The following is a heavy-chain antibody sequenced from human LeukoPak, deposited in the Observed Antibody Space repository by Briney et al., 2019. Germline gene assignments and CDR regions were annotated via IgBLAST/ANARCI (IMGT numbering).Heavy chain of an antibody. CDR2: INAGGGST. CDR1: GFTFNNYA. CDR3: AKGGGDYYFDY. V-gene: IGHV3-23*01. J-gene: IGHJ4*02. D-gene: IGHD2-21*01. Sequence: GGSLRLSCAASGFTFNNYAVTWVRQAPGKGLEWVSAINAGGGSTHNADSVKGRFTISRAISKSTVYLQMNTLRADDTAVYYCAKGGGDYYFDYWGQGTLVTVSS.